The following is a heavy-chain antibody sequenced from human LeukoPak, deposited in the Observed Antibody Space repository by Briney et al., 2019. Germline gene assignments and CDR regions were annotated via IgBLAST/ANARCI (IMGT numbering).Heavy chain of an antibody. CDR3: ARDYWVVRGVHDYYFDY. D-gene: IGHD3-10*01. J-gene: IGHJ4*02. Sequence: ASVKVSCKASGYTFTSYYMHWVRQAPGQGLEWMGIINPSGGSTSYAQKFQGRVTMTRDTSTSTVYMELSSLRSEDTAVYYCARDYWVVRGVHDYYFDYWGQGTLVTVSS. CDR2: INPSGGST. V-gene: IGHV1-46*01. CDR1: GYTFTSYY.